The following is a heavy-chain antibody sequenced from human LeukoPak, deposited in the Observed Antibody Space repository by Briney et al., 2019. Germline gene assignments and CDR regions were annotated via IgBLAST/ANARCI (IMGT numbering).Heavy chain of an antibody. Sequence: PSETLSLACSVSGVSISSGSNYWSWIRQPPGKGLEWIGYIYYSGSTNYNPSLKSRVTISVDTSKNQFSLKLSSVTAADTAVYYCARGSSEHSTLWGQGTLVTVSS. CDR2: IYYSGST. D-gene: IGHD3-10*01. CDR1: GVSISSGSNY. V-gene: IGHV4-61*01. CDR3: ARGSSEHSTL. J-gene: IGHJ4*02.